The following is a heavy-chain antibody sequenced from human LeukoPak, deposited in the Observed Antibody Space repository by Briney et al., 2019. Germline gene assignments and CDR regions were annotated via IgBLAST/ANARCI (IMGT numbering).Heavy chain of an antibody. D-gene: IGHD4-17*01. CDR3: ARGRYGDYKRYFDY. CDR1: GGSFRGYY. Sequence: SETLSLTCAVYGGSFRGYYWSWIRQPPGKGLEWIGEINHSGSTNYNPSLKSRVTISVDTSKNQFSLKLSSVTAADTAVYSCARGRYGDYKRYFDYWGQGTLVTVSS. CDR2: INHSGST. V-gene: IGHV4-34*01. J-gene: IGHJ4*02.